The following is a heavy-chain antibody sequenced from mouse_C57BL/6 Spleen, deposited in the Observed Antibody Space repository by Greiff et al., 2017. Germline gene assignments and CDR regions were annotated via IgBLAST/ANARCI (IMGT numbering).Heavy chain of an antibody. J-gene: IGHJ2*01. V-gene: IGHV14-1*01. Sequence: VHVKQSGAELVRPGASVKLSCTASGFNIKDYYMHWVKQRPEQGLEWIGRIDPEDGDTEYAPKFQGKATMTADTSSNTAYLQLSSLTSEDTAVYYCTPHYYGSSHDYWGQGTTLTVSS. CDR2: IDPEDGDT. CDR3: TPHYYGSSHDY. CDR1: GFNIKDYY. D-gene: IGHD1-1*01.